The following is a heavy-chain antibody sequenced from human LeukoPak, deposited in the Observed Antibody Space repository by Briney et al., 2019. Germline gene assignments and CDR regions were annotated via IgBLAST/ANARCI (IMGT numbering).Heavy chain of an antibody. Sequence: PGGSLRLPCAVSGFTFSSYEMNWVRQAPGKGLEWVSYISSSGSSIYYADSVKGRFTISRDSAKNSLYLQMNSLRAEDTAVYYCASLDRGSYYSFDYWGQGTLVTVSS. J-gene: IGHJ4*02. V-gene: IGHV3-48*03. CDR2: ISSSGSSI. CDR3: ASLDRGSYYSFDY. D-gene: IGHD1-26*01. CDR1: GFTFSSYE.